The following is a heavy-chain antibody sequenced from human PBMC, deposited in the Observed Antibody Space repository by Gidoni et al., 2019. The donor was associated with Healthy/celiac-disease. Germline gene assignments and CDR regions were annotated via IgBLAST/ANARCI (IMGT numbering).Heavy chain of an antibody. CDR3: ARDAADTAMGGA. CDR1: GFTFSSYS. J-gene: IGHJ4*02. Sequence: EVQLVESGGGLFTPGGSLRLSGAASGFTFSSYSMTWVRQAPGQGLECVSSVSSSSSYIYYADSVKGRFTISRDNAKNSLYLQMNSLRAEDTAVYYCARDAADTAMGGAWGQGTLVTVSS. V-gene: IGHV3-21*01. CDR2: VSSSSSYI. D-gene: IGHD5-18*01.